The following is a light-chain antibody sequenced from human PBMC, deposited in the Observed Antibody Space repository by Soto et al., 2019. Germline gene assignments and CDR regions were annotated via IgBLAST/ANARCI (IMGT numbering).Light chain of an antibody. CDR3: QELNSFPPLCT. V-gene: IGKV1-9*01. CDR2: GAS. CDR1: QSISSY. J-gene: IGKJ3*01. Sequence: DFPLTPSPSFLSASVGDRVTITCRASQSISSYLAWYQQRPGEPPELLIYGASTLQSGVASSFSGSGSGTEFTLTLSSLQPEEFATCIRQELNSFPPLCTFGPGTTVDSK.